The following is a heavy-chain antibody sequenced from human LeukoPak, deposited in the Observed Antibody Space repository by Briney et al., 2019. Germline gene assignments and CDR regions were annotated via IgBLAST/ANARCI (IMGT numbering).Heavy chain of an antibody. CDR2: ISSSSSYI. CDR1: GFTFSTYT. J-gene: IGHJ4*02. CDR3: ARVKNHRGIAVAGSDY. V-gene: IGHV3-21*01. Sequence: GGSLRLSCAASGFTFSTYTMNWVRQAPGKGLEWVSSISSSSSYIYYADSLKGRFTISRDNAKNSLYLQMNSLRAEDTAVYYCARVKNHRGIAVAGSDYWGQGLLVTVSS. D-gene: IGHD6-13*01.